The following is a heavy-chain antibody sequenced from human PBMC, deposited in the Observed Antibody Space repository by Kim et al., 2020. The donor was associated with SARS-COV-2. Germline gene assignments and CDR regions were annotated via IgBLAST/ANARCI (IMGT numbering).Heavy chain of an antibody. CDR3: AREGVEITIILGVRRYGMDV. CDR1: GGSVSSGSYY. D-gene: IGHD3-10*01. J-gene: IGHJ6*02. V-gene: IGHV4-61*01. Sequence: SETLSLTCTVSGGSVSSGSYYWSWIRQPPGKGLEWIGYIYYSGSTNYNPSLKSRATISVDTSKNQCSLKLSSVTAADTAVYYCAREGVEITIILGVRRYGMDVWGQGTTVTVSS. CDR2: IYYSGST.